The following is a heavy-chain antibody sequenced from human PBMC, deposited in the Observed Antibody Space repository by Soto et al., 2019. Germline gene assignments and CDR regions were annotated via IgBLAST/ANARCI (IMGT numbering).Heavy chain of an antibody. Sequence: SSETLSLTCTVSGGSISSGDYYWSWIRQPPGKGLEWIGYIYYSGSTYYNPSLKSRVTISVDTSKNQLSLKLSSVTAADTAVYYCASSYDSSGPDYWGQGTLVTVSS. CDR2: IYYSGST. CDR3: ASSYDSSGPDY. CDR1: GGSISSGDYY. D-gene: IGHD3-22*01. V-gene: IGHV4-30-4*01. J-gene: IGHJ4*02.